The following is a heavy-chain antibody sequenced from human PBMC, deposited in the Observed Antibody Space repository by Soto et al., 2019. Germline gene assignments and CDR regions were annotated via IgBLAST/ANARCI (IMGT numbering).Heavy chain of an antibody. CDR2: IDSDGSRI. Sequence: EVQLVESGGGLVQPGESLRLSCAASGFTFSNYWMHWVRQAPGKGLVWVSRIDSDGSRITYADSVKGRFTISRDNAKNRVYLNMNSLTAEDTAVYYCVRTSLVVAVATREDFWGQGTLVTVSS. CDR3: VRTSLVVAVATREDF. V-gene: IGHV3-74*01. CDR1: GFTFSNYW. J-gene: IGHJ4*02. D-gene: IGHD2-15*01.